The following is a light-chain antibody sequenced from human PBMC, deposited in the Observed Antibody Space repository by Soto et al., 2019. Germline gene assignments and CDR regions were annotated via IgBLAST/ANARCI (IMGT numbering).Light chain of an antibody. CDR2: KAS. V-gene: IGKV1-5*03. J-gene: IGKJ1*01. Sequence: DIQMTQSPSTLSASIGDRVTITCRASQSISSWLAWYQQKPGKAPKLLIYKASNLESGVPSRFSGSGSGTEFTLTISSLQPDDFATYYCQQYSIYSTFGQGTKVEIK. CDR3: QQYSIYST. CDR1: QSISSW.